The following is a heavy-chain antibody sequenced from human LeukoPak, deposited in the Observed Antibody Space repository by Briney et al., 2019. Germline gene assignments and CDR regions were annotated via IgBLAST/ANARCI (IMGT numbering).Heavy chain of an antibody. CDR1: GGSINSHY. D-gene: IGHD2-8*01. Sequence: SETLSLTCSVSGGSINSHYWSWIRQSPGQGLEWIGNIFYSGSANYNPSLKSRVTFSVDRSNNQFSLKLRSVTAADTAVYFCARCTRSSALRTWGRGILVTVSP. J-gene: IGHJ4*02. CDR3: ARCTRSSALRT. CDR2: IFYSGSA. V-gene: IGHV4-59*11.